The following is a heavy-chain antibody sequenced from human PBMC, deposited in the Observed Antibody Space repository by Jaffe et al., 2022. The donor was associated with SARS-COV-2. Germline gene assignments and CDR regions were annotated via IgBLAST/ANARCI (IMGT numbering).Heavy chain of an antibody. CDR1: GDAINSANYY. D-gene: IGHD3-16*01. CDR2: VSHTGVP. Sequence: QLNLQESGPGLVKPSETLSLTCSVSGDAINSANYYWGWIRLAPGKGLEWIGSVSHTGVPSYNPSLRLRQTISVDTSKNQFSLKMTSVTAAHTAVYYCVRHGAFPVFYYYGLDVWGPGTTVTVSS. CDR3: VRHGAFPVFYYYGLDV. J-gene: IGHJ6*02. V-gene: IGHV4-39*01.